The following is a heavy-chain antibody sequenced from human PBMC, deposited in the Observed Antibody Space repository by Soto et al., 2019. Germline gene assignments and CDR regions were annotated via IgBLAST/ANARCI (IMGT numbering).Heavy chain of an antibody. CDR1: GFSFSSYW. Sequence: EVQLVESGGGLVQPGGSLRLSCAASGFSFSSYWMHWVSQAPGKGLVWVSRIKTGGSIITYADSVKGRFTISRDNAKNTLYLQMNTLRAEDTAVYYCARVGQGAWYFDLWGRGTLVTVSS. CDR3: ARVGQGAWYFDL. J-gene: IGHJ2*01. V-gene: IGHV3-74*02. CDR2: IKTGGSII. D-gene: IGHD1-26*01.